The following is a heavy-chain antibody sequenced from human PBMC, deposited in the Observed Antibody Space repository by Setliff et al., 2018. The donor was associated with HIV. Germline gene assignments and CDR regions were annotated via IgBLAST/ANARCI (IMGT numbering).Heavy chain of an antibody. D-gene: IGHD6-19*01. V-gene: IGHV3-23*03. CDR2: IYGGGSST. CDR1: GFTFSNYA. J-gene: IGHJ5*02. Sequence: AGGSLRLSCAAPGFTFSNYAMSWVRQAPGKGLGWVSVIYGGGSSTYYADSVKGRFTISRDNSKNTLYLQMNSLRAEDTAIYYCAQNTFDRAVPGTGPFFATWGQGTLVTVSS. CDR3: AQNTFDRAVPGTGPFFAT.